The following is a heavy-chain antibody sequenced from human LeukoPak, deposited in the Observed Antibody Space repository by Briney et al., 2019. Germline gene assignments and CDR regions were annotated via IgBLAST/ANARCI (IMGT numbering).Heavy chain of an antibody. D-gene: IGHD1-1*01. CDR2: ISAYNGNT. V-gene: IGHV1-18*01. CDR3: ARVQSQVYYYYYMDV. CDR1: GYTFTSYD. J-gene: IGHJ6*03. Sequence: ASVKVSCKASGYTFTSYDISWVRQAPGQGLEWMGWISAYNGNTNYAQKLQGRVTMTTDTSTSTAYMELRSLRSDDTAVYYCARVQSQVYYYYYMDVWGKGTTVTVSS.